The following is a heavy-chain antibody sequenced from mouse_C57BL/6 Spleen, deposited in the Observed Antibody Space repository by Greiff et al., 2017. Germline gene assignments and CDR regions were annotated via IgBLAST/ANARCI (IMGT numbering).Heavy chain of an antibody. CDR2: ISSGSSTI. CDR3: ERNYYGSSWCAY. D-gene: IGHD1-1*01. CDR1: GFTFSDYG. V-gene: IGHV5-17*01. Sequence: EVKLVESGGGLVKPGGSLKLSCAASGFTFSDYGMHWVRQAPETGLAWVAYISSGSSTIYYADTVTGRFTISRDNAKNTLFLQMTSLRCEDTAMYYCERNYYGSSWCAYWGQGTLVTVSA. J-gene: IGHJ3*01.